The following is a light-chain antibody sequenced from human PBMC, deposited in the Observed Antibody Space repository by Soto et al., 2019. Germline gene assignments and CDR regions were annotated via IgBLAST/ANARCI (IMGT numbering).Light chain of an antibody. CDR2: WAS. Sequence: DIVMTQSPDSLAVSLGERATINCKSSQSILYSSNNKDYLVWYQQKSGQPPKLLIYWASTRESGVPDRFSGSGSGTDFTLTISSLQAEDVAVYYCQQYYSTPTFGQGTRLEIK. CDR3: QQYYSTPT. CDR1: QSILYSSNNKDY. J-gene: IGKJ5*01. V-gene: IGKV4-1*01.